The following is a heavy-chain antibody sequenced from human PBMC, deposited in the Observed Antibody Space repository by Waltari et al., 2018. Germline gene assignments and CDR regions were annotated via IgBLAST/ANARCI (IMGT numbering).Heavy chain of an antibody. CDR1: GGSITSGSHY. Sequence: QVHLQESGPGLVKASETLSLTCSVSGGSITSGSHYWSWIRQQPGKGREWLGYIYYSGYTQSNPSLSSRLTISQDTSKNQISLNLRSLTVADTAVYFCARDRPCIDGVCYQYWYFDLWGRGTAVTVSA. V-gene: IGHV4-31*03. J-gene: IGHJ2*01. CDR3: ARDRPCIDGVCYQYWYFDL. D-gene: IGHD2-8*01. CDR2: IYYSGYT.